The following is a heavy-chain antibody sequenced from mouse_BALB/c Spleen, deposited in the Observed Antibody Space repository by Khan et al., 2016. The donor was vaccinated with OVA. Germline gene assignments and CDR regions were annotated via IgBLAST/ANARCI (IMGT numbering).Heavy chain of an antibody. CDR1: GFSLTTYG. CDR2: IWSGGST. CDR3: ARNHDYDEGLAY. Sequence: QVQLQQSGPGLVQPSQSLSITCTVSGFSLTTYGVHWVRQSPGKGLEWLGVIWSGGSTDYNAPFISRLSISKDSSKSQVFFKMNSLQVNDTAIYYGARNHDYDEGLAYWGQGTLVTVSA. D-gene: IGHD2-4*01. J-gene: IGHJ3*01. V-gene: IGHV2-2*02.